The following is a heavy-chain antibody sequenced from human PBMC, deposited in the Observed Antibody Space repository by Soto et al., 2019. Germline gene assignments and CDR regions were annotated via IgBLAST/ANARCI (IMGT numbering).Heavy chain of an antibody. D-gene: IGHD1-20*01. CDR3: ARDLGYNSGHPFDY. CDR2: TWHDETNK. Sequence: PGGSLRLSCAAPGFTFRSYTMHWVRQAPGKGLEWVALTWHDETNKYYADSVKGRFTISRDNSRSTLYLQMNSLRAEDTAVYYCARDLGYNSGHPFDYWGQGTQVTVSS. V-gene: IGHV3-33*01. J-gene: IGHJ4*02. CDR1: GFTFRSYT.